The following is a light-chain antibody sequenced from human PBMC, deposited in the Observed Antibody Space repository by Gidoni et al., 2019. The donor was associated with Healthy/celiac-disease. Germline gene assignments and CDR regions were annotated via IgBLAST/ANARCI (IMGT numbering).Light chain of an antibody. Sequence: DIQMTQSPSSLSASVVDRVTITCRASQSISSYLNWYQQKPGEAPKLLIYAASTLQSGVPSRFSGSGSGTDFTLTISSLQPEDFATYYCQQSYSTPPTFGQGTKVEIK. CDR2: AAS. J-gene: IGKJ1*01. CDR1: QSISSY. CDR3: QQSYSTPPT. V-gene: IGKV1-39*01.